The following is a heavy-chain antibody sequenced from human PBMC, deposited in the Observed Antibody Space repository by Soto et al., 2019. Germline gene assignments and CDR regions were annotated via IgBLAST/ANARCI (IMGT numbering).Heavy chain of an antibody. CDR3: ARSYYLADAFDV. J-gene: IGHJ3*01. CDR2: ISAFNGNT. Sequence: VKVSCKASGFRFSDYGFNWLRQAPGQGLEWMGWISAFNGNTETAQGLQDRVTMTTYSSTTTAHMDLTNLTTDDTAIYYCARSYYLADAFDVWGQGTMVTVSS. D-gene: IGHD3-16*01. V-gene: IGHV1-18*01. CDR1: GFRFSDYG.